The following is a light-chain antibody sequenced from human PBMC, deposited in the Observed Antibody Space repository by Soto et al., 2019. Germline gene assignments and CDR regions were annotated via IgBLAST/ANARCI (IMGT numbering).Light chain of an antibody. CDR1: QSISSY. V-gene: IGKV1-39*01. CDR3: QQSYGTPLT. J-gene: IGKJ4*01. Sequence: DIQMTQSPSSLSASVGDRVTITCRASQSISSYLNWYQQKPGKAPKLLIYAASSLQSGVPSSFSGSGSGTDFTLTISSLQREDIATYYCQQSYGTPLTFGGGTKVEIK. CDR2: AAS.